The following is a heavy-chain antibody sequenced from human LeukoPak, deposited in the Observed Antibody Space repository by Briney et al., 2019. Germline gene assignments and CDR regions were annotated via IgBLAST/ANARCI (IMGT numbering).Heavy chain of an antibody. V-gene: IGHV3-15*01. CDR2: IKSKTDGGTT. D-gene: IGHD5-12*01. Sequence: PGRSLRLSCAASGFTFSNAWMSWVRQAPGKGLEWVGRIKSKTDGGTTDYAAPVKDRFTISRDDSKNTLYLQMNSLKTEDTAVYYCTTGLGGWLRFGDYFDYWGQGTLVTVSS. CDR3: TTGLGGWLRFGDYFDY. CDR1: GFTFSNAW. J-gene: IGHJ4*02.